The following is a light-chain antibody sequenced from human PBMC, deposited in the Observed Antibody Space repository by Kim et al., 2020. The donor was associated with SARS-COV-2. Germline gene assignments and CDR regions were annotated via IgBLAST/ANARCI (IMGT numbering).Light chain of an antibody. Sequence: ELTQPPSASGTPGQRVTISCSGSSSNIGRNAVDWYQHLPGTAPKLLIYTNNQRPSGVPDRFSGSKSGTSASLAISGLQSEDEADYYCASWDDSLNGHVFGPGTKVTVL. CDR3: ASWDDSLNGHV. CDR1: SSNIGRNA. J-gene: IGLJ1*01. CDR2: TNN. V-gene: IGLV1-44*01.